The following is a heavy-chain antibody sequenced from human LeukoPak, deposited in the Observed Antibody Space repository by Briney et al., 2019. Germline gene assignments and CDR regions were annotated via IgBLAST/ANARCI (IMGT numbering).Heavy chain of an antibody. J-gene: IGHJ3*02. Sequence: GGSLRLSCAASGFTFSDYSMNWVRQAPGKGLEWGSYIGANNAIYYADSVKGRFTISRDNAKNSLSLQMISLRDDDTAVYYCAREGYYGAFDIWGQGTMVTVSS. CDR3: AREGYYGAFDI. D-gene: IGHD3-10*01. CDR1: GFTFSDYS. V-gene: IGHV3-48*02. CDR2: IGANNAI.